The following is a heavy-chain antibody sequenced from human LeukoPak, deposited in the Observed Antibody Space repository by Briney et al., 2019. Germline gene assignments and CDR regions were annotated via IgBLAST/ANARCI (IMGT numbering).Heavy chain of an antibody. D-gene: IGHD1-14*01. J-gene: IGHJ4*02. CDR3: TREPLDY. V-gene: IGHV3-53*01. Sequence: PGGSLRLSCAASGFTVSSNYMSWVRQAPGKGLEWVSVIYSGGSTYYADSVKGRFTISRDNAENSLYLQMNSLRDEDTAVYYCTREPLDYWGQGTLVTVSS. CDR1: GFTVSSNY. CDR2: IYSGGST.